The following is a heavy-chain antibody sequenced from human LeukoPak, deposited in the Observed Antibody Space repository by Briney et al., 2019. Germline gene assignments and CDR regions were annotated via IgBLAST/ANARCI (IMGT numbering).Heavy chain of an antibody. CDR2: ISGSSSYK. Sequence: GGSLRLSCEVSGFDFSTYSMNWVRQAPGKGLEWVASISGSSSYKFYADSVKGRFTISRDNSQNTLYLQMNSLRAEDTAVYYCGKEGGLYDSGGYFDYWAQGTLVTVSS. D-gene: IGHD3-3*01. J-gene: IGHJ4*02. CDR3: GKEGGLYDSGGYFDY. CDR1: GFDFSTYS. V-gene: IGHV3-21*04.